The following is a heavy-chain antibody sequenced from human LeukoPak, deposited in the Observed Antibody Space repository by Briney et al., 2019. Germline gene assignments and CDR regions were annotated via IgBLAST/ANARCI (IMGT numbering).Heavy chain of an antibody. Sequence: SETLSLTCTVSGGSISSGGYYWSWIRQHPGKGLEWIGYIYYSGSTYYNPSLKSRVTISVDTPKNQFSLKLSSVTAADTAAYYCAKGSYYDSSGSFYFDYWGQGTLVTVSS. D-gene: IGHD3-22*01. V-gene: IGHV4-61*08. CDR2: IYYSGST. J-gene: IGHJ4*02. CDR3: AKGSYYDSSGSFYFDY. CDR1: GGSISSGGYY.